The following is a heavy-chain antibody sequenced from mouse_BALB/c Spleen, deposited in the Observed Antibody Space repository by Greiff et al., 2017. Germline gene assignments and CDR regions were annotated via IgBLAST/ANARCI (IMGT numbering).Heavy chain of an antibody. CDR2: IYPGNSDT. CDR3: TRGDYYGSRGFDY. CDR1: GYSFTSYW. J-gene: IGHJ2*01. Sequence: EVQLQQSGTVLARPGASVKMSCKASGYSFTSYWMHWVKQRPGQGLEWIGAIYPGNSDTSYNQKFKGKAKLTAVTSASTAYMELSSLTNEDSAVYYCTRGDYYGSRGFDYWGQGTTLTVSS. V-gene: IGHV1-5*01. D-gene: IGHD1-1*01.